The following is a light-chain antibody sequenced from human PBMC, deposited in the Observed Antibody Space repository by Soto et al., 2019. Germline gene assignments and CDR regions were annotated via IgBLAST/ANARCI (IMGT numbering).Light chain of an antibody. CDR1: SSDVGGYNY. CDR3: FSYAGSNNDV. V-gene: IGLV2-8*01. CDR2: EVS. Sequence: QSALTQPPSASGSPGQSVTISCTGTSSDVGGYNYVSWYQQHPGKAPKLMIYEVSKRPSGFPDRFSGSKSGNTASLTVSGLQTEDEADYYCFSYAGSNNDVFGTGTKVTVL. J-gene: IGLJ1*01.